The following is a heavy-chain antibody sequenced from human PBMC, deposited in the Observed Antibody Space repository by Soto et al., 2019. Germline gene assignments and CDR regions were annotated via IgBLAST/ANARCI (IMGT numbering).Heavy chain of an antibody. CDR3: ARALGSGRRGFDY. Sequence: LSLTCAASGFTFSDHYMDWVRQAPGKGLEWVGRTRNKANSYTTEYAASVKGRFTISRDDSKNSLYLQMNSLKTEDTAVYYCARALGSGRRGFDYWGQGTLVTVSS. J-gene: IGHJ4*02. CDR1: GFTFSDHY. D-gene: IGHD3-3*01. V-gene: IGHV3-72*01. CDR2: TRNKANSYTT.